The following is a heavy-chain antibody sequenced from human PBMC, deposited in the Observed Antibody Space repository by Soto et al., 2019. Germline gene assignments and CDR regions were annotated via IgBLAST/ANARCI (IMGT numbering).Heavy chain of an antibody. V-gene: IGHV3-7*03. J-gene: IGHJ4*02. CDR1: GFTFSGYW. D-gene: IGHD6-13*01. CDR2: IKHDGSVK. Sequence: LRLSCEASGFTFSGYWMSWVRQAPGKGLEWVADIKHDGSVKFYVDPVKGRFTISRDNAKKLLYLQMSGLRAEDTALYYCARAPYINAWYRFDLWGQGTLVTVSS. CDR3: ARAPYINAWYRFDL.